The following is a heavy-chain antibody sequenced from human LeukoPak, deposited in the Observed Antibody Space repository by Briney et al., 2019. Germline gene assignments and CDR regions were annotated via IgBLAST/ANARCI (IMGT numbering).Heavy chain of an antibody. CDR3: AGYYDSFPHY. V-gene: IGHV4-59*01. D-gene: IGHD3-22*01. CDR2: IYYSGST. CDR1: GGSISSYY. J-gene: IGHJ4*02. Sequence: SETLSLTCTVSGGSISSYYWSWIRQPPGKGLEWIGYIYYSGSTNYNPSLKSRVTISVDTSKNQVSLKLSSVTAADTAVYYCAGYYDSFPHYWGQGTLVTVSS.